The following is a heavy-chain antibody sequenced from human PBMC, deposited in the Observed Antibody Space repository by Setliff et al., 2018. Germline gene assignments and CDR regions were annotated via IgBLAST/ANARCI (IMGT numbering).Heavy chain of an antibody. D-gene: IGHD1-1*01. Sequence: GSLRLSCAASGFTLSSYWMHWVRQVPGKGLVWVSRINSDGSSTGYADSVKGRFTISRDNAKNTLFLQMNSLRAEDTAVYYCARGPWKHSAYYYYYYMDVWGKGTTVTVSS. CDR3: ARGPWKHSAYYYYYYMDV. J-gene: IGHJ6*03. CDR1: GFTLSSYW. CDR2: INSDGSST. V-gene: IGHV3-74*01.